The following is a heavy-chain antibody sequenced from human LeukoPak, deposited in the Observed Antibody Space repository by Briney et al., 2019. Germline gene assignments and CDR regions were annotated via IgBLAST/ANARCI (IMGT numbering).Heavy chain of an antibody. CDR1: GGSIGSGGYP. Sequence: PSETLSLTCAVSGGSIGSGGYPWSWIRQPPGKGLEWIGYIYHSGSAYYNPSLKSRVTISVDKSKNQFSLKLNSVTAADTAIYYCAKVYGDYIMDVWGQGTTVTVSS. D-gene: IGHD4-17*01. CDR2: IYHSGSA. CDR3: AKVYGDYIMDV. V-gene: IGHV4-30-2*01. J-gene: IGHJ6*02.